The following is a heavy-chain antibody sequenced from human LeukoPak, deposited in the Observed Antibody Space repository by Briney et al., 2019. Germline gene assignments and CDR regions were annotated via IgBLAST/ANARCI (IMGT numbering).Heavy chain of an antibody. CDR1: GDSVSSNSVA. Sequence: SQTPSLTCAISGDSVSSNSVAWNWNRQSPSRGLECLGRTYYRSNWYNDYAVSVKSRISINPDTSKNQFFLQLNSVTPEDTAVYFCARYMSSSKIFDYWGQGTLVTVSS. CDR3: ARYMSSSKIFDY. J-gene: IGHJ4*02. D-gene: IGHD6-6*01. V-gene: IGHV6-1*01. CDR2: TYYRSNWYN.